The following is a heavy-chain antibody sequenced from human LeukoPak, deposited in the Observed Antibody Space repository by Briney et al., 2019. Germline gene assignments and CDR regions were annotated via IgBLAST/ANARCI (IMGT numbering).Heavy chain of an antibody. Sequence: GASVKVSCKASGYTFTNYGISWVRQAPGQGLEWMGWISAYNGNTDYAQKFQGRVTITADTSTSTVYMELSSLRSEETAVYYCAKDQGLTAPPPYGLDVWGQGTTVIVTS. V-gene: IGHV1-18*01. CDR2: ISAYNGNT. J-gene: IGHJ6*02. D-gene: IGHD5-18*01. CDR3: AKDQGLTAPPPYGLDV. CDR1: GYTFTNYG.